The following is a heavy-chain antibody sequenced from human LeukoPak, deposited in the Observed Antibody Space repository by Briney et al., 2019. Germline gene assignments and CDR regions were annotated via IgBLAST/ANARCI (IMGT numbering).Heavy chain of an antibody. CDR2: IRSKAYGGTT. CDR1: GFTFGDYA. Sequence: GGSLRLSCTASGFTFGDYAMSWVRQAPGKGLEWVGFIRSKAYGGTTEYAASVKGRFTISRDDSKSIAYLQMNSLKTEDTAVYYCTSLTDIVVVPAARPGRGCYWGQGTLVTVSS. CDR3: TSLTDIVVVPAARPGRGCY. V-gene: IGHV3-49*04. J-gene: IGHJ4*02. D-gene: IGHD2-2*02.